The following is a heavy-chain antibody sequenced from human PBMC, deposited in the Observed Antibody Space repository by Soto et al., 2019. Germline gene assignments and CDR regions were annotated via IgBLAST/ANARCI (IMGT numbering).Heavy chain of an antibody. Sequence: QMQLVQSGAEVKKPGASVTVSCKASGYTFSGYYIHWVRQAPGQGLEWMGWINPSSGGTNYAQKFQDRLSMTRDTSINTAYMEMSRLRSDDTAIYYCARDLMAAVGRHYYYGMDVWGQGTTVTVSS. V-gene: IGHV1-2*02. CDR3: ARDLMAAVGRHYYYGMDV. D-gene: IGHD2-15*01. CDR2: INPSSGGT. J-gene: IGHJ6*02. CDR1: GYTFSGYY.